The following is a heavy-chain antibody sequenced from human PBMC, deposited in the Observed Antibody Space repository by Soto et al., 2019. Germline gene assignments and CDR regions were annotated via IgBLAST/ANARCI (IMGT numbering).Heavy chain of an antibody. CDR3: ARVNSSRMVITENWFDP. CDR2: IYYSGST. J-gene: IGHJ5*02. CDR1: GGSISSGGYY. V-gene: IGHV4-31*03. Sequence: QVQLQESGPGLVKPSQTLSLTCTVSGGSISSGGYYWSWIRQHPGKGLEWIGYIYYSGSTYYNPSLKSRVTISVDTSKNPFSLKLSSVTAADTAVYYCARVNSSRMVITENWFDPWGQGTLVTVSS. D-gene: IGHD3-22*01.